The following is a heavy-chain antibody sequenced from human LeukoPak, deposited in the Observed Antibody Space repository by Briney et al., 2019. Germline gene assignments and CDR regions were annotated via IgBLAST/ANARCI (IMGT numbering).Heavy chain of an antibody. CDR1: GFTIGSYW. CDR3: ARAGYYGDDAFDL. Sequence: GGSLRLACAGSGFTIGSYWMSWVRQAPGKGLEWVANIRQDGSEKYYVDSVKGRLTISRDNAKNSLYLQMNSLRAEDTGIYYCARAGYYGDDAFDLWGQGIMVTVSS. D-gene: IGHD2/OR15-2a*01. J-gene: IGHJ3*01. V-gene: IGHV3-7*01. CDR2: IRQDGSEK.